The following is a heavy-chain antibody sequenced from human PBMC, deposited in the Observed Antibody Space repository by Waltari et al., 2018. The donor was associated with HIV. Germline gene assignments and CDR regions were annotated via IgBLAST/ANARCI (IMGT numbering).Heavy chain of an antibody. D-gene: IGHD3-3*01. V-gene: IGHV1-2*02. CDR2: INPTTAAT. Sequence: QVQLVLSETQVKKPGASLKVSCKASGYRFIGFYIHWVRQAPGQGLEWVSDINPTTAATDYTQKFQGRVTVTGDPSISTAYMGITTLRSDDTAIYYCARDPATVSSGMDVWGQGTTVIVSS. CDR1: GYRFIGFY. CDR3: ARDPATVSSGMDV. J-gene: IGHJ6*02.